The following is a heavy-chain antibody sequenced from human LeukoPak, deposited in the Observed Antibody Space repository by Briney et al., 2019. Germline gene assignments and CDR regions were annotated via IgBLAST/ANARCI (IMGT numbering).Heavy chain of an antibody. Sequence: GGSLRLSCAASGFTFSSYGMHWVRQAPGKGLEWVSPISGVGGRTYYADSVKGRFTIPRDNSKNTLYLQMNSLRAEDTAVYYCAKGTYGSGTYGAHDYWGQGTLVTVSS. D-gene: IGHD3-10*01. J-gene: IGHJ4*02. CDR1: GFTFSSYG. CDR2: ISGVGGRT. CDR3: AKGTYGSGTYGAHDY. V-gene: IGHV3-23*01.